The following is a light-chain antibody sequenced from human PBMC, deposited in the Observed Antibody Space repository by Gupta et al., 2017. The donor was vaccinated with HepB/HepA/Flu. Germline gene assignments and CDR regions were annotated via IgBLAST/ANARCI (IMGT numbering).Light chain of an antibody. J-gene: IGLJ3*02. CDR3: QSYDSSLSVPWV. V-gene: IGLV1-40*01. CDR1: SSNIGAGYD. Sequence: QSVLTQPPSVSGAQGQRVTISCPGSSSNIGAGYDVHWYQQLPGTAPKLLIYGNSNRPSGVPDRFSGSKSGTSASLAITGLQAEDEADYYCQSYDSSLSVPWVFGGGTKLTVL. CDR2: GNS.